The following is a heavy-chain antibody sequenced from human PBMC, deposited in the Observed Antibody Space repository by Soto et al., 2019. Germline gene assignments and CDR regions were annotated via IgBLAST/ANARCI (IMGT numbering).Heavy chain of an antibody. CDR3: AKDNDMDV. CDR2: ISGIGGST. J-gene: IGHJ6*02. Sequence: PLGDLRLSFVAPGFTLSDYEMAWVLQSPGKGLEWVSSISGIGGSTYYADYVKGRFTIYRDNSKNTVFLQMNRLRAEDTAVYYCAKDNDMDVWGQGATVTASS. V-gene: IGHV3-23*01. CDR1: GFTLSDYE.